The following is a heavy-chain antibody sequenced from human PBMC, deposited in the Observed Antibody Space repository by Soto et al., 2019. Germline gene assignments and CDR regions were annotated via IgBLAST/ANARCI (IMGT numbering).Heavy chain of an antibody. D-gene: IGHD3-10*01. V-gene: IGHV1-18*01. CDR3: VRDLNGGFYY. Sequence: QVQLVQSGAEVRQPGASVKVSCKASGYSFTTYGMSWVRQAPGQGLEYMGWINGYGHGAKYVQRFQGRFSMTTDTSTNKVFMDLRSLTSDDTAVYYCVRDLNGGFYYWGQGTVVIVSP. CDR2: INGYGHGA. J-gene: IGHJ4*02. CDR1: GYSFTTYG.